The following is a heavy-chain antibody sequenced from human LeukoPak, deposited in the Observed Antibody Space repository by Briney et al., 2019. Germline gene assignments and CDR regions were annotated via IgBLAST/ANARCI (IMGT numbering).Heavy chain of an antibody. Sequence: SETLSLTCTVSGGSTSSYYWSWIRQPPGKGLEWIGYIYYSGSTNYNPSLKSRVTISVDTPKNQFSLKLSSVTAADTAVYYCARVIVGATGWFDPWGQGTLVTVSS. V-gene: IGHV4-59*01. D-gene: IGHD1-26*01. CDR1: GGSTSSYY. J-gene: IGHJ5*02. CDR3: ARVIVGATGWFDP. CDR2: IYYSGST.